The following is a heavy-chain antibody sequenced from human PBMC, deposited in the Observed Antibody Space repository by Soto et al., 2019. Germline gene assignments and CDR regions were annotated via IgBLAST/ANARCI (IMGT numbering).Heavy chain of an antibody. D-gene: IGHD3-22*01. CDR3: ASDYSDTRGYYYNY. CDR1: GGTFSSYA. V-gene: IGHV1-69*13. J-gene: IGHJ4*02. Sequence: SVKVSCKTSGGTFSSYAISWVRQAPGQGLEWMGGIIPIFGTANYAQKFQGRVTLTADESTSTAYMELSSLRSEDTAVYYCASDYSDTRGYYYNYWGQGTLVTV. CDR2: IIPIFGTA.